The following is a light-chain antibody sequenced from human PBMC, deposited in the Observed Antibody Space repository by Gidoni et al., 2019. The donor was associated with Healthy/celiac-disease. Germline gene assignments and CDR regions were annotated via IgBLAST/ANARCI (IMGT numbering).Light chain of an antibody. Sequence: DIQLTQSPSFLSASVGDRVTITCRASQGISSYLAWYQQKPGKAPKLLIYAASTLQSGVPSRFSGSGSGTGFTLTISSLQPEDCATYYCQQTFGPGTKVDIK. CDR2: AAS. CDR1: QGISSY. V-gene: IGKV1-9*01. CDR3: QQT. J-gene: IGKJ3*01.